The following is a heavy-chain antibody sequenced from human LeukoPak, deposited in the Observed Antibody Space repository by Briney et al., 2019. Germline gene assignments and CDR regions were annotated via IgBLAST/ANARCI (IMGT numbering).Heavy chain of an antibody. CDR1: GLTFNNYA. J-gene: IGHJ4*02. V-gene: IGHV3-23*01. Sequence: GGSLRLSCAASGLTFNNYAMSWVRQAPGKGLEWVSDISGSGGVTHYADSVKGRFTIYRDNSKNTLYLQMNSLRAEETAVYYCAKSVGWVKYYFDYWGQGTLVTVSS. D-gene: IGHD6-19*01. CDR3: AKSVGWVKYYFDY. CDR2: ISGSGGVT.